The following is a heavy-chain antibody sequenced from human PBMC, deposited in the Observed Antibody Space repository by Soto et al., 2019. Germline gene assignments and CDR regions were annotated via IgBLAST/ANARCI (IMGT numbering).Heavy chain of an antibody. CDR2: IYYSGST. J-gene: IGHJ4*02. V-gene: IGHV4-39*01. CDR3: ARHVSIAVAEYYFDY. D-gene: IGHD6-19*01. Sequence: PSETLSLTCTVSGGSISSSSYYWGWIRQPPGKGLEWIGSIYYSGSTYYNPSLKSRVTISVDTSKNQFSLKLSSVTAADTAVYYCARHVSIAVAEYYFDYWGQGTLVTVSS. CDR1: GGSISSSSYY.